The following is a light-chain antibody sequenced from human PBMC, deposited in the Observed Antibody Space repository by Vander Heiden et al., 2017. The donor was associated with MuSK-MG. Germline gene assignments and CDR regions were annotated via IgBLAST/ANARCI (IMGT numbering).Light chain of an antibody. CDR1: QSISRY. CDR2: AAS. V-gene: IGKV1-39*01. J-gene: IGKJ4*01. Sequence: DIQMTQSPSSLSASVGDRVTITCRASQSISRYLNWYQQKPGKAPKLLIYAASSLQSGVPSRFSGSGCGTDFILPNSSRQQEDDAAYYCQQKDSNPAFTFGGGTKVEIK. CDR3: QQKDSNPAFT.